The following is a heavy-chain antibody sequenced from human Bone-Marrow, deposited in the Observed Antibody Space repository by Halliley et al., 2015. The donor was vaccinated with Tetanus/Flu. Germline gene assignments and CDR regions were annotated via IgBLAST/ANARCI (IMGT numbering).Heavy chain of an antibody. CDR2: IKQDGSEK. V-gene: IGHV3-7*01. CDR3: ARDGAVAGMIGDY. J-gene: IGHJ4*02. D-gene: IGHD6-19*01. Sequence: SLRLSCAASGFTFSNYWLSWVRQAPGKGLEWVANIKQDGSEKFYVDSVKGRFTISRDNAKNSLYLQMNSLRVEDTAVYYCARDGAVAGMIGDYWGQGTLVTVSS. CDR1: GFTFSNYW.